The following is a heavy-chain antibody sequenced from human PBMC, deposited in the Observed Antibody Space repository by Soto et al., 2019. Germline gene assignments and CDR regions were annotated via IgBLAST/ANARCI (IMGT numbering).Heavy chain of an antibody. Sequence: QVQLVESGGGVVQPGRSLRLSCAASGFTFRSHAMHWVRQAPGKGLEWMAVISYNGNEEYYADSVKGRFTISRDSSKNTVSLQMTSLRPEDTAVYYCETGVRGSGIVAYHYSGMDVWGQGTTVTVSS. CDR3: ETGVRGSGIVAYHYSGMDV. CDR2: ISYNGNEE. J-gene: IGHJ6*02. CDR1: GFTFRSHA. V-gene: IGHV3-30*03. D-gene: IGHD3-10*01.